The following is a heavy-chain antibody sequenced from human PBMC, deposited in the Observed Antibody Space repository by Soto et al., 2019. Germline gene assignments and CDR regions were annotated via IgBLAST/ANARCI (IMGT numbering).Heavy chain of an antibody. D-gene: IGHD2-15*01. V-gene: IGHV1-3*01. CDR2: INAGNGNT. J-gene: IGHJ5*02. CDR1: GYTFTSYA. Sequence: QVQLVQSGAEVKKPGASVKVSCKASGYTFTSYAMHWVRQAPGQRLEWMGWINAGNGNTKYSQKFQGRVTITRDTSASTAYMELSSLRSEDTAVYYCAVGSWAGHMSDWFDPWGQGTLVTVSS. CDR3: AVGSWAGHMSDWFDP.